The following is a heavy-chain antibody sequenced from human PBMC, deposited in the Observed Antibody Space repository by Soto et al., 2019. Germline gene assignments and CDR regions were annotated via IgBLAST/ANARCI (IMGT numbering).Heavy chain of an antibody. V-gene: IGHV4-59*08. J-gene: IGHJ5*02. CDR2: IYYSGST. CDR3: VRTARQGAVAPHWFDR. D-gene: IGHD2-21*02. Sequence: ASETLSLTCTVSGGSISSYYWSWIRQPPGKGLEWIGYIYYSGSTYYNPSLMSRLTISVDTSKNQFSLKLTSVTAAETAVYYCVRTARQGAVAPHWFDRWGQGTQVTVSS. CDR1: GGSISSYY.